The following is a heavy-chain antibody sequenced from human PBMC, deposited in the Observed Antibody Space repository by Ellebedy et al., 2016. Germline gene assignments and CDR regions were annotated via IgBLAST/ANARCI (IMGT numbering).Heavy chain of an antibody. CDR3: ARDLSGSYSIDY. V-gene: IGHV3-64*01. CDR1: GFTFSSHA. Sequence: GESLKISCAASGFTFSSHAMHWVRQAPGKGLEYVSGINNNGGKTYYANSVKGRFTISRDNSKNTLYLQMGSLGGEDMAVYYCARDLSGSYSIDYWGQGTLVTVSS. D-gene: IGHD1-26*01. CDR2: INNNGGKT. J-gene: IGHJ4*02.